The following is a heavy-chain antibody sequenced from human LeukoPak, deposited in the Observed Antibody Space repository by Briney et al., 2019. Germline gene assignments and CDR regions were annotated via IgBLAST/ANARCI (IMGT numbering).Heavy chain of an antibody. V-gene: IGHV4-61*01. D-gene: IGHD3-10*01. CDR3: ARDLWGGEGYYYMDV. CDR2: IYYSGST. CDR1: GYSISSGYY. Sequence: SETLSLTCTVSGYSISSGYYWGWIRQPPGKGLEWIGYIYYSGSTNYNPSLKSRVTISVDTSKNQFSLKLSSVTAADTAVYYCARDLWGGEGYYYMDVWGKGTTVTISS. J-gene: IGHJ6*03.